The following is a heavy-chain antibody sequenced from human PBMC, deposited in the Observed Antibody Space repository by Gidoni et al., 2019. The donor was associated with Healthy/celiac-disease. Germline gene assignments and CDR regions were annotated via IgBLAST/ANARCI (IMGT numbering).Heavy chain of an antibody. V-gene: IGHV4-39*01. CDR3: AREVVVAATTPGDAFDI. CDR1: GGSLSSSSYY. Sequence: QLQLQESGPGLVKPSETLSLTCTVSGGSLSSSSYYWGWIRQPPGKGLEWIGSIYYSGSTYYNPSLKSRVTISVDTSKNQFSLQLSSVTAADTAVYYCAREVVVAATTPGDAFDIWGQGTMVTVSS. J-gene: IGHJ3*02. D-gene: IGHD2-15*01. CDR2: IYYSGST.